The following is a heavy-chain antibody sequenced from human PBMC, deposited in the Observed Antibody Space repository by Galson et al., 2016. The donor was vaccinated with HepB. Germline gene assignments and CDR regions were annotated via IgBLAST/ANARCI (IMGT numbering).Heavy chain of an antibody. CDR2: ITYSGGDT. D-gene: IGHD2-15*01. J-gene: IGHJ5*02. V-gene: IGHV3-23*01. CDR1: GFTLSTYS. CDR3: AKGGYCSRARCPGRNWFDP. Sequence: SLRLSCAASGFTLSTYSINWVRQAPGKGLEWVSTITYSGGDTYYADSVKGRFTISRGNSKNTLYLQMNCLRGEDTAVYSCAKGGYCSRARCPGRNWFDPWGQGTLVTVSS.